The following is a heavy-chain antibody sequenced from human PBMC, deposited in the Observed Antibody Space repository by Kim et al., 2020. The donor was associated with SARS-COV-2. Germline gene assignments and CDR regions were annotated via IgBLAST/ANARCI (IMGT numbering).Heavy chain of an antibody. V-gene: IGHV3-48*03. CDR2: ISSSGSTI. J-gene: IGHJ4*02. Sequence: GGSLRLSCAASGFTFSSYEMNWVRQAPGKGLEWVSYISSSGSTIYYADSMKGRFTISRDNAKNSLYLQMNILRAEDTAGYYCASSRYYYGSGSDYWGQGTMFTVSS. CDR3: ASSRYYYGSGSDY. CDR1: GFTFSSYE. D-gene: IGHD3-10*01.